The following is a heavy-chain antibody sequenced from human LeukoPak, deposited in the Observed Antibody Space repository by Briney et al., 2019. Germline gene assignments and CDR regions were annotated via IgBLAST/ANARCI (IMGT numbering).Heavy chain of an antibody. D-gene: IGHD3-9*01. CDR1: GGSISSYY. Sequence: SETLSLTCTVSGGSISSYYWSWIRQPPGKGLEWIGYIYYSGSTNYNPSLKSRVTISVDTSKNQFSLKLSSVTAADTAVYYCARSSPQLRYFDRLTIHKPHYFDYWGQGTLVTVSS. J-gene: IGHJ4*02. V-gene: IGHV4-59*01. CDR3: ARSSPQLRYFDRLTIHKPHYFDY. CDR2: IYYSGST.